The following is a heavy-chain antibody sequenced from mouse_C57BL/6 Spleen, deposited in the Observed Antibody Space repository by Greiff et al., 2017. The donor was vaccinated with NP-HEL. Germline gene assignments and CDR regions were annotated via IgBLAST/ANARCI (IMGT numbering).Heavy chain of an antibody. CDR2: INPNNGGT. Sequence: EVQLQQSGPELVKPGASVKISCKASGYTFTDYYMNWVKQSHGKSLEWIGDINPNNGGTSYNQKFKGKATLTVDKSSSTAYMELRSLTSEDSAVYYCARSPYYYGSSPFAYWCQGTLVTVSA. J-gene: IGHJ3*01. V-gene: IGHV1-26*01. CDR3: ARSPYYYGSSPFAY. D-gene: IGHD1-1*01. CDR1: GYTFTDYY.